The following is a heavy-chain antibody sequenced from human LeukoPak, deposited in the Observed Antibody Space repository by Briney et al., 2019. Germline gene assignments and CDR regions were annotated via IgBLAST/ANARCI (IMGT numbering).Heavy chain of an antibody. CDR2: ISGSGGST. CDR3: AKDVSRSASCYNY. V-gene: IGHV3-23*01. D-gene: IGHD2-2*01. J-gene: IGHJ4*02. CDR1: GFTFSSYA. Sequence: PGGSLRLSCAVPGFTFSSYAMSWVRQAPGKGLEWVSAISGSGGSTYYADSVKGRFTISRDNSKNTLYLQMNSLRAEDTAVYYCAKDVSRSASCYNYWGQGTLVTVPS.